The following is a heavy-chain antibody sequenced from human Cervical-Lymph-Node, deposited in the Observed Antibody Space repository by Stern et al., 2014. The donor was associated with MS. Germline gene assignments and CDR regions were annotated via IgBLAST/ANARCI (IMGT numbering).Heavy chain of an antibody. CDR1: GGSISSGGYY. CDR3: ATLAYCGGDCYVGFDY. V-gene: IGHV4-31*03. J-gene: IGHJ4*02. Sequence: QVQLQESGPGLVKPSQTLSLTCTVSGGSISSGGYYWSWIRQHPGKGLEWIGDIYYSGSTYYNPSLKSRVTISVDTSKNQFSLKLSSVTAADTAVYYCATLAYCGGDCYVGFDYWGQGTLVTVSS. D-gene: IGHD2-21*02. CDR2: IYYSGST.